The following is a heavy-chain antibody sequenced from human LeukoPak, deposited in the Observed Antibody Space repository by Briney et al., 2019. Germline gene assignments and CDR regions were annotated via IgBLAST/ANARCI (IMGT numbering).Heavy chain of an antibody. D-gene: IGHD5-24*01. V-gene: IGHV5-51*01. Sequence: GASLQISCKGSEYKFTNYWIGWVRRMPGKGPEWMGYIFPGDSRTRYSPSFQGHVTISADKSISTAYLQWTSLKASDTAIYYCARRGEEMVTLPFDLWGQGTLVSVSS. CDR3: ARRGEEMVTLPFDL. J-gene: IGHJ4*02. CDR2: IFPGDSRT. CDR1: EYKFTNYW.